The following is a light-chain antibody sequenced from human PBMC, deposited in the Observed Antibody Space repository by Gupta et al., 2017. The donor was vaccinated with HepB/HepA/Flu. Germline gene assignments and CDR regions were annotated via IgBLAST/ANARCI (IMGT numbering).Light chain of an antibody. J-gene: IGLJ1*01. V-gene: IGLV2-14*03. CDR1: SSDVGGYNI. Sequence: ALTQPASESESSGQSITISCSGTSSDVGGYNIVSWYHQHPGTAPKLMIYDVTNRPSGVSNRFSGSKSGNTASLPISGLQAEDEADYYCTACNDSRNRAVVGGGTKITVL. CDR3: TACNDSRNRAV. CDR2: DVT.